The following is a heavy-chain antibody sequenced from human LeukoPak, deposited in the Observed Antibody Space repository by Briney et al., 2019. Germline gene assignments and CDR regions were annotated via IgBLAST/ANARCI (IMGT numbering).Heavy chain of an antibody. CDR1: GYTFTSYD. J-gene: IGHJ6*04. V-gene: IGHV1-8*01. Sequence: ASVKVSCKASGYTFTSYDINWVRQAPGQGLEWMGWMNPNSGNTGYAQKFQGRVTMTRNTSISTAYTELSSLRSEDTAVYYCARGSRGGRTAVRGVIIVWGKGTTVTVSS. CDR2: MNPNSGNT. D-gene: IGHD3-10*01. CDR3: ARGSRGGRTAVRGVIIV.